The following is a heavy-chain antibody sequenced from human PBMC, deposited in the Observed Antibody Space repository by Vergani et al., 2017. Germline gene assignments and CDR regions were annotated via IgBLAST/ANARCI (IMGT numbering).Heavy chain of an antibody. V-gene: IGHV3-30-3*01. D-gene: IGHD2-2*02. CDR2: ISFDGTNE. CDR3: VRNRGLCAGGRCYTEAWDY. J-gene: IGHJ4*02. Sequence: QVQLVESGGGVVQPGTSLRLSCVVSGFALNIHAMYWVRQAPGKGLEWVVGISFDGTNEYYTDLVKGRFTISRDIAKNTLYLQVRSLRLEDTGVYHCVRNRGLCAGGRCYTEAWDYWGQGTPVTVSS. CDR1: GFALNIHA.